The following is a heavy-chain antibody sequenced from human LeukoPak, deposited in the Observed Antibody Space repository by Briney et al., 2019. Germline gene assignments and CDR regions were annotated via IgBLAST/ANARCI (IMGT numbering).Heavy chain of an antibody. J-gene: IGHJ4*02. D-gene: IGHD3-22*01. CDR3: ARGGVNYYDSSGYFDY. V-gene: IGHV3-66*01. CDR2: IYSGGST. CDR1: GFTVSSNY. Sequence: PGGSLRLSCAASGFTVSSNYMSWVRQAPGKGLGGVSVIYSGGSTYYADSVKGRFTISRDNSKNTLYLQMNSLRAEDTAVYYCARGGVNYYDSSGYFDYWGQGTLVTVSS.